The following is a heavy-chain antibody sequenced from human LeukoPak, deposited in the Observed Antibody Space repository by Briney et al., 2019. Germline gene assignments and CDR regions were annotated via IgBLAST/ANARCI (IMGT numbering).Heavy chain of an antibody. J-gene: IGHJ5*02. CDR2: ISGSGGST. Sequence: GGSLRLSWAASGFTFSSYAMSWVRQAPVKGLEWVSAISGSGGSTYYADSVKGRFTISRDNSKNTLYLQMNSLRAEDTAVYYCAKEYYYGSGGIDHWGQGTLVTVSS. D-gene: IGHD3-10*01. CDR1: GFTFSSYA. CDR3: AKEYYYGSGGIDH. V-gene: IGHV3-23*01.